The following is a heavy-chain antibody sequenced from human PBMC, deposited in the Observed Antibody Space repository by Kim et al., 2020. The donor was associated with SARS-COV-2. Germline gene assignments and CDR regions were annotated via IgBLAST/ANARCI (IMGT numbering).Heavy chain of an antibody. Sequence: ASVKVSCKASGYTFTGYYMHWVRQAPGQGLEWMGWINPNSGGTNYAQKFQGRVTMTRDTSISTAYMELSRLRSDDTAVYYCARELLGRYSSSSGYYYYGMDVWGQGTTVTVSS. D-gene: IGHD6-6*01. CDR3: ARELLGRYSSSSGYYYYGMDV. V-gene: IGHV1-2*02. CDR1: GYTFTGYY. CDR2: INPNSGGT. J-gene: IGHJ6*02.